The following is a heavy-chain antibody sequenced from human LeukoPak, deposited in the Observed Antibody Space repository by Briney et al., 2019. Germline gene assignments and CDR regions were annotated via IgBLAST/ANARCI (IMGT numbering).Heavy chain of an antibody. J-gene: IGHJ4*02. CDR3: TPSIAVAGALDY. Sequence: GGSLRLSCAASGFTFSNVWMSWVRQAPGKGLEWVGRIKSKTEGGTTDYAAPVKGRFTISRDDSKNTLNLQMNSLKTEDTAVYYCTPSIAVAGALDYWGQGTLVIVSS. D-gene: IGHD6-19*01. CDR1: GFTFSNVW. CDR2: IKSKTEGGTT. V-gene: IGHV3-15*01.